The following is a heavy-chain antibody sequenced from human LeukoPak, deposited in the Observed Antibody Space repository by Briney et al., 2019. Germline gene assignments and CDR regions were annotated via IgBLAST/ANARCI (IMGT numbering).Heavy chain of an antibody. V-gene: IGHV1-2*04. J-gene: IGHJ5*02. Sequence: ASVKVSCKASGYTFTGHYIHWVRQAPGQGLEWMGWINPNSGGTNYEQKFQGWVIMTRDTSISTAYMELSSLRYDDTAVYYCARHMTTANNWSDPWGQGTLVTVSS. CDR1: GYTFTGHY. CDR2: INPNSGGT. CDR3: ARHMTTANNWSDP. D-gene: IGHD4-17*01.